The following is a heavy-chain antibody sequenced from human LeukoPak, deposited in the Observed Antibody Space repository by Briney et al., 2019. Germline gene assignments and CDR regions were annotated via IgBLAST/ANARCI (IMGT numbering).Heavy chain of an antibody. CDR1: GFTFSDHY. D-gene: IGHD3-10*01. Sequence: PGGSLRLSCAASGFTFSDHYMGWVRQAPGKGLEWVGRSRNKVNTYTTEYAASVKGRFTISRDDSKNSLYLQMNSLKTEDTAVYYCARALRITMVRGRTYYMDVWGKGTTVTVSS. CDR2: SRNKVNTYTT. CDR3: ARALRITMVRGRTYYMDV. J-gene: IGHJ6*03. V-gene: IGHV3-72*01.